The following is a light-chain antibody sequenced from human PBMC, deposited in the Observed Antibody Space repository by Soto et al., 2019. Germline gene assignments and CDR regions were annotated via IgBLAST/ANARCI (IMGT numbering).Light chain of an antibody. J-gene: IGKJ1*01. CDR1: QSISTF. CDR2: ATS. V-gene: IGKV1-39*01. CDR3: QQSYSSTWT. Sequence: DIQMTQSPSSLSASVGDRVTITCRPSQSISTFLNWYQQKPGTAPKLLMHATSILQGGVPSRFSGSGSGTEFTLTISSLQPEDFVTYYCQQSYSSTWTFGQGTKVEIK.